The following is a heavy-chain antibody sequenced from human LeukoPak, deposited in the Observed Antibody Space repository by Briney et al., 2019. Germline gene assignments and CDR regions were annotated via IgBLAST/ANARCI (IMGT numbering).Heavy chain of an antibody. CDR1: GGSISSKSHY. J-gene: IGHJ4*02. D-gene: IGHD4-17*01. CDR2: IYYSGTT. V-gene: IGHV4-39*01. Sequence: SETLSLTCTVPGGSISSKSHYWGWIRQPPGKGLEWIGSIYYSGTTYYSPSLKSRVTISVDTSKNQFSLKLSSVTAADTAVYYCATPAGPFGDYDNWGQGTLVIVSS. CDR3: ATPAGPFGDYDN.